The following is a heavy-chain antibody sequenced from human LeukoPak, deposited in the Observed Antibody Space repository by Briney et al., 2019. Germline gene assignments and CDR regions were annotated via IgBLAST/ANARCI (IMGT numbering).Heavy chain of an antibody. CDR2: ITHSGNT. CDR3: ANGRGGDSLS. V-gene: IGHV4-34*01. D-gene: IGHD4-17*01. Sequence: AVTLALICAVYGRPFRRYYWSWIREPPGKGLEWIGEITHSGNTNHNPSSKSRVTISVDTPKNQFTVELSSVTAAYTAVYYCANGRGGDSLSWGRGTLVTVSS. J-gene: IGHJ5*02. CDR1: GRPFRRYY.